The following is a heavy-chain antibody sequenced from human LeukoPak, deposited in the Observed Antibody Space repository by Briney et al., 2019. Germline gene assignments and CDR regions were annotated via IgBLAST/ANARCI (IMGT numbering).Heavy chain of an antibody. V-gene: IGHV1-18*01. J-gene: IGHJ4*02. CDR2: ISAYNGNT. Sequence: GASVKVSCKASVYTFTSYGINWVRHAPGQGLEWMGWISAYNGNTNYAQKLQGRVTMTTDTSTSTAYMELRSLRSDDTAVYYCARNLGYCTGGVCYFDYWGQGTLVTVSS. CDR1: VYTFTSYG. D-gene: IGHD2-8*02. CDR3: ARNLGYCTGGVCYFDY.